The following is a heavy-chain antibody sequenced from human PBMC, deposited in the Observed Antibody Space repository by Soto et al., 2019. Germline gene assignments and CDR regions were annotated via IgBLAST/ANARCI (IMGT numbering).Heavy chain of an antibody. Sequence: GASVKVSCKASGGTFDNFIMNWVRQTPGRGLEWMGGIVPMLGTPTYAEKFKGRVTISATGSTSTMYMELSSLRSEDTAVYYCARVGGTRYYDSSGYPTGVWGQGTTVTVS. V-gene: IGHV1-69*13. CDR3: ARVGGTRYYDSSGYPTGV. D-gene: IGHD3-22*01. CDR2: IVPMLGTP. CDR1: GGTFDNFI. J-gene: IGHJ6*02.